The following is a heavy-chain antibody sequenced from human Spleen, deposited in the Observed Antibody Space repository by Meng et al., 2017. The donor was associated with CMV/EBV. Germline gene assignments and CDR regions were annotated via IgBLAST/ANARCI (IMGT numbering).Heavy chain of an antibody. D-gene: IGHD3-3*01. J-gene: IGHJ6*02. CDR3: ARELLRFLEWYNYYYGMDV. V-gene: IGHV1-69*10. CDR2: IIPILGIA. Sequence: SVKVSCKASGGTFSSYAISWVRQAPGQGLEWMGGIIPILGIANYAQKFQGRVTITADKSTSTAYMELSSLRSEDTAVYYCARELLRFLEWYNYYYGMDVWGQGTTVTVSS. CDR1: GGTFSSYA.